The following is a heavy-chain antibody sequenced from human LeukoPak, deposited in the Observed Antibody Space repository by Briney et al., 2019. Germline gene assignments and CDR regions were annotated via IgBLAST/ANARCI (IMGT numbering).Heavy chain of an antibody. J-gene: IGHJ4*02. V-gene: IGHV3-23*01. Sequence: GGSLRLSCAASGFTFSSYGMSWVRQAPGEGLEWVSAISGSGGSTYYADSVKGRFTISRDNSKNTLYLQMNSLRAEDTAVYYCAKDTFAAVAGYWGQGTLVTVSS. CDR2: ISGSGGST. CDR1: GFTFSSYG. D-gene: IGHD6-19*01. CDR3: AKDTFAAVAGY.